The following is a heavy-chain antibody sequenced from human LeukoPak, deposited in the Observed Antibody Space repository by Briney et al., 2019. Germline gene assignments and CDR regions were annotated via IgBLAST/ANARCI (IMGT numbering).Heavy chain of an antibody. V-gene: IGHV4-59*11. CDR2: IYSSGST. J-gene: IGHJ5*02. CDR1: GGSISSHY. D-gene: IGHD5-24*01. CDR3: ARGEKVATRHVHGWFDP. Sequence: PSETLSLTCTVSGGSISSHYWSWIRQPPGKGLEWIGYIYSSGSTNYNPSLKSRVTISLDTSKNQFSLQLSSVTAADTAVYYCARGEKVATRHVHGWFDPWGQGTLVTVSS.